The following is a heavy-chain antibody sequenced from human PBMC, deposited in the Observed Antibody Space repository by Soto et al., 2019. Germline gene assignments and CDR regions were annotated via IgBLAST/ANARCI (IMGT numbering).Heavy chain of an antibody. CDR1: GFTFSASW. D-gene: IGHD1-26*01. CDR2: INGDGSQT. V-gene: IGHV3-7*04. Sequence: EVQLVESGGGLVQPGGSLRLSCAASGFTFSASWMTWVRQSPGKGLEWVANINGDGSQTFYVDSVKGRFTISRDNAKNSLFLHMNSLRVEDTAVYYCAKDLNREHWWGQGTLVTVSS. CDR3: AKDLNREHW. J-gene: IGHJ4*02.